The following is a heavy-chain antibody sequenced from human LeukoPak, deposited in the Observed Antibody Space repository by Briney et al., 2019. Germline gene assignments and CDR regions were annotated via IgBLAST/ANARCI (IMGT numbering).Heavy chain of an antibody. Sequence: GGSLRLSCAASGFTFSSYAMSWVRQAPGKGLEWVSAISGSGGSTYYADSVKGRFTISRDNSKSTLYLQMNSLRAEDTAVYYCANDDSSGPFGYWGQGTLVTVSS. J-gene: IGHJ4*02. CDR2: ISGSGGST. CDR1: GFTFSSYA. D-gene: IGHD3-22*01. CDR3: ANDDSSGPFGY. V-gene: IGHV3-23*01.